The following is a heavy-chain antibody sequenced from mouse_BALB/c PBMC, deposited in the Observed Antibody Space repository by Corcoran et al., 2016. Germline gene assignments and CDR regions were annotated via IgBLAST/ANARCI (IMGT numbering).Heavy chain of an antibody. CDR2: INPYNDGT. CDR1: GYTFTSYV. V-gene: IGHV1S136*01. Sequence: EVQLQQSGPALVKPGASVKMSCKASGYTFTSYVMHWVKQKPGQGLEWIGYINPYNDGTKYNEKFKGKATLTSDKSSSTAYMELSSLTSEDSAVYYCARVYYDGSRWAMDYWGQGTSVTVSS. D-gene: IGHD1-1*01. J-gene: IGHJ4*01. CDR3: ARVYYDGSRWAMDY.